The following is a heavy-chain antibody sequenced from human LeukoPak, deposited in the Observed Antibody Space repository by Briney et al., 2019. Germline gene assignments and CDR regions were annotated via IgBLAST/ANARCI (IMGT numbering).Heavy chain of an antibody. D-gene: IGHD3-16*02. V-gene: IGHV3-30-3*01. CDR3: ARGGHMITFGGVIVNSRGFDY. CDR1: GFTFSSYA. CDR2: ISYDGSNK. Sequence: GRSLRLSCAASGFTFSSYAMHWVRQAPGKGLEWVAVISYDGSNKYYADSVKGRFTISRDNSKNTLYLQMNSLRAEDTAVYYCARGGHMITFGGVIVNSRGFDYWGQGTLVTVSS. J-gene: IGHJ4*02.